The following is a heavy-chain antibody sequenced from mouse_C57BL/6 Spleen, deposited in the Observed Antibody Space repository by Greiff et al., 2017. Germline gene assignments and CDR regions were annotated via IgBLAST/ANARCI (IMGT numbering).Heavy chain of an antibody. D-gene: IGHD1-1*01. CDR1: GYTFTSYW. V-gene: IGHV1-69*01. CDR2: IDPSDSYT. Sequence: QVQLQQPGAELVMPGASVKLSCKASGYTFTSYWMHWVKQRPGQGLEWIGEIDPSDSYTNYNQKFKGKSTLTVDKSSSTAYMQLSSLTSEYSAVYYCARELYGSSRYFDVWGTGTTVTVSS. J-gene: IGHJ1*03. CDR3: ARELYGSSRYFDV.